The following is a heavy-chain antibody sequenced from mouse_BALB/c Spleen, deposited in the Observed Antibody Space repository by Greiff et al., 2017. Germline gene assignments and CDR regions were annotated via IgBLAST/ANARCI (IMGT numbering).Heavy chain of an antibody. V-gene: IGHV5-17*02. CDR2: ISSGSSTI. CDR3: ARVRLRSWDFEV. J-gene: IGHJ1*01. D-gene: IGHD1-1*01. Sequence: EVKLVESGGGLVQPGGSRKLSCAASGFTFSSFGMHWVRQAPEKGLEWVAYISSGSSTIYYADTVKGRFTISRDNPKNTLFLQMTSLRSEDTAMYYCARVRLRSWDFEVWGAGTTVTVSS. CDR1: GFTFSSFG.